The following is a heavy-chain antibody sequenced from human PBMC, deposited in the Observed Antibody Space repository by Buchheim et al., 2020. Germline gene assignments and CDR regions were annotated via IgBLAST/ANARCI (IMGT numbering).Heavy chain of an antibody. CDR1: GFTFSSYD. CDR3: ARDNCNYAYYYYYMDV. V-gene: IGHV3-48*03. Sequence: EVQLVESGGGLIQPGGSLRLSCAASGFTFSSYDMNWVRQAPGKGLEWVSYISSSSSTIYYADSVKGRFTISRDNTKNSLYLQMNSLRDDNTAVYYCARDNCNYAYYYYYMDVWGKGT. D-gene: IGHD1-7*01. CDR2: ISSSSSTI. J-gene: IGHJ6*03.